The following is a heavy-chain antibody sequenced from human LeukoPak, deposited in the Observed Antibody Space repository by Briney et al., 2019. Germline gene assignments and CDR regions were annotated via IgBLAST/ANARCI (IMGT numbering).Heavy chain of an antibody. J-gene: IGHJ3*02. V-gene: IGHV1-46*01. CDR3: ASDLWQWPDAFDI. CDR1: GYTFTSYY. Sequence: ASVKVSFKASGYTFTSYYMHWVRQAPGQGLEWMGIINPSGGSTSYAQEFQGRVTMTRDTSTRTVYMELSSLRSEDTAVYYCASDLWQWPDAFDIWGQGTMVTVSS. CDR2: INPSGGST. D-gene: IGHD6-19*01.